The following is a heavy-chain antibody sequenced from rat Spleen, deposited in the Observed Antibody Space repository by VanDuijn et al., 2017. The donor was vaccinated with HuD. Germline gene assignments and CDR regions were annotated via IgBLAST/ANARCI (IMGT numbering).Heavy chain of an antibody. D-gene: IGHD1-11*01. CDR1: GFTFSNYD. CDR3: ARDIYGGYSELGYFVH. Sequence: EVQLVESGGGLVPPGRSLKLSCSASGFTFSNYDMAWVRQAPTKGLEWVASISTGGSSTYYRDSVEGRFTISRDNAKSTLYLQMDSLRSEDTATYFCARDIYGGYSELGYFVHWGQGTLVTVSS. J-gene: IGHJ3*01. V-gene: IGHV5S23*01. CDR2: ISTGGSST.